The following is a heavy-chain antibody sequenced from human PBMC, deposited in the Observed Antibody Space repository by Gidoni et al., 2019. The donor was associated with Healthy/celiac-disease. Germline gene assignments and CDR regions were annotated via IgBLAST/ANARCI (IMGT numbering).Heavy chain of an antibody. CDR3: ARQGYCSGGSCGDGMDV. J-gene: IGHJ6*02. D-gene: IGHD2-15*01. V-gene: IGHV3-20*03. Sequence: GRFTISRDNAKNSLYLQMNSLRAEDTALYYCARQGYCSGGSCGDGMDVWGQGTTVTVSS.